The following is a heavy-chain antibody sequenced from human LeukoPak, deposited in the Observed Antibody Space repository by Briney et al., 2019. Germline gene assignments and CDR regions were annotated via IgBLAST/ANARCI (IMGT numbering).Heavy chain of an antibody. D-gene: IGHD3-10*01. CDR1: GFTFSSYS. Sequence: PGGSLRLSCAASGFTFSSYSMNWVRQAPGKGLEWVSYISSSSSTIYYADSVKGRFTISRDNAKNSLYLQMNSLRAEDTAVYYCARAYGSGSPYYYYYMDVWGKGTTVTVSS. CDR3: ARAYGSGSPYYYYYMDV. CDR2: ISSSSSTI. V-gene: IGHV3-48*01. J-gene: IGHJ6*03.